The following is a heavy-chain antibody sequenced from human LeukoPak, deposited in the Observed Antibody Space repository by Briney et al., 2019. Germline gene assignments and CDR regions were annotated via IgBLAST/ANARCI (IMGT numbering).Heavy chain of an antibody. V-gene: IGHV3-23*01. CDR1: GFTFSSYA. J-gene: IGHJ3*02. Sequence: QPGGPLRLSCAALGFTFSSYAMSWVRQAPGKGLEGGSAISRSGGSTYYADSVKGRFTISRDNSKNTLYLQMNSLRAEDTAVNYCATSGSIFVVVIVNNDGFDIWGKGTMVTVSS. D-gene: IGHD3-3*01. CDR2: ISRSGGST. CDR3: ATSGSIFVVVIVNNDGFDI.